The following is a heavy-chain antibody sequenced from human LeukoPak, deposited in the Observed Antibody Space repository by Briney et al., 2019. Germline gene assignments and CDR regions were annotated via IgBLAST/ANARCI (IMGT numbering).Heavy chain of an antibody. D-gene: IGHD5-18*01. V-gene: IGHV4-59*02. J-gene: IGHJ3*02. CDR2: IYYSGST. CDR3: ARDLGVMVRAFDI. CDR1: GGSVSGYY. Sequence: SETLSLTCAVYGGSVSGYYWSWIRQPPGKRLEWIGYIYYSGSTSYNPSLKSRVTISVDTSKNQISLKLSSVTAADTAVYYCARDLGVMVRAFDIWGQGTMVTVSS.